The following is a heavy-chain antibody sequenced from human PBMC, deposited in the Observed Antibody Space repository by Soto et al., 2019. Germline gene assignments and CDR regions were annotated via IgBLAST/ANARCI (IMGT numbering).Heavy chain of an antibody. CDR1: GYTFTSYD. V-gene: IGHV1-8*01. CDR3: ARGVRAYYYDSSGPGLRY. J-gene: IGHJ4*02. CDR2: MNPNSGNT. Sequence: GASVKVSCKASGYTFTSYDINWVRQATGQGLEWMGWMNPNSGNTGYAQKFQGRVTMTRNTSISTAYMELSSLRSEDTAVYYCARGVRAYYYDSSGPGLRYWGQRTLVTVSS. D-gene: IGHD3-22*01.